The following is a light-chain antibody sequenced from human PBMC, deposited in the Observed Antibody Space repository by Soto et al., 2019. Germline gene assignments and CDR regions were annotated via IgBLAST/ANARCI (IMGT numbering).Light chain of an antibody. Sequence: EIVMTQSPSTLAVSPGERATLTCRASQSVSSNLAWYQQKPGQAPRLLIYGASTRATGIPARLSGSGSGTAFTLTISSLQSEDFAVYYCQQYNTWWTFGQGTKVDIK. CDR2: GAS. CDR3: QQYNTWWT. J-gene: IGKJ1*01. V-gene: IGKV3-15*01. CDR1: QSVSSN.